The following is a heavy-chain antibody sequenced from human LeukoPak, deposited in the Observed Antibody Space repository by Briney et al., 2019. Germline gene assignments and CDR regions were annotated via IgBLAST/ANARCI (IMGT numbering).Heavy chain of an antibody. CDR2: IYSGGST. V-gene: IGHV3-53*01. Sequence: GGSLRLSCAASVFTVSSNYMSWVRQAPGKGLEWVSVIYSGGSTYYADSVKGRFTISRDNSKNTLYLQMNSLRAEDTAVYYCAINYYDSSGRFDYWGQGTVVSVSS. CDR3: AINYYDSSGRFDY. CDR1: VFTVSSNY. J-gene: IGHJ4*02. D-gene: IGHD3-22*01.